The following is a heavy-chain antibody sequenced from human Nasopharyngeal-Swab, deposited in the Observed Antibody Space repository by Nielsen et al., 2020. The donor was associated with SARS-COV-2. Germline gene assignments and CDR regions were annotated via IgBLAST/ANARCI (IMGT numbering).Heavy chain of an antibody. D-gene: IGHD3-22*01. CDR2: IYYSGST. CDR1: GGSISSYY. V-gene: IGHV4-59*01. CDR3: ARFTAGGYYDSSGYYYWYFDL. J-gene: IGHJ2*01. Sequence: SETLSLTCTVSGGSISSYYWSWLRQPPGKGLEWIGYIYYSGSTNYNPSLKSRVTISVDTSKNQFSLKLSSVTAADTAVYYCARFTAGGYYDSSGYYYWYFDLWGRGTLVTVSS.